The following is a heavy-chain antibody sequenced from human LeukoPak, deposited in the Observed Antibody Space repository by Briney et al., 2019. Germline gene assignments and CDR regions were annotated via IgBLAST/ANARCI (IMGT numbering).Heavy chain of an antibody. CDR3: ARADELRYFDWLFLGYFDY. CDR1: GYSFTTYW. Sequence: LGESLKISCKGSGYSFTTYWIGWVRQMPGKGLEWMGIIYPGDSDTRYSPSFQGQVTISADKSISTAYLQWSSLKASDTAMYYCARADELRYFDWLFLGYFDYWGQGTLVTVSS. D-gene: IGHD3-9*01. V-gene: IGHV5-51*01. J-gene: IGHJ4*02. CDR2: IYPGDSDT.